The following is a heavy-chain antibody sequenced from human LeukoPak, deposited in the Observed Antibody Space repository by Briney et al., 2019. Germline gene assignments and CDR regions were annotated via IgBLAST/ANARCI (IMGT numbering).Heavy chain of an antibody. Sequence: ASVKVSCKASGYTFTSYDIHWVRQATGQRLEWMGWMNPNSGNTGYAQKLQGRVTMTRNTSVSTAYMELSSLRSEDTAVYYCARGGSVVVTAGYYYCYYYMDVWGQGTTVTVSS. J-gene: IGHJ6*02. V-gene: IGHV1-8*02. CDR1: GYTFTSYD. CDR2: MNPNSGNT. CDR3: ARGGSVVVTAGYYYCYYYMDV. D-gene: IGHD2-21*02.